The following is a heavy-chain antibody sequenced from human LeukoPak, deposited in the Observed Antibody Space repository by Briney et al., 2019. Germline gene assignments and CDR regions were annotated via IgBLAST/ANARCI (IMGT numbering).Heavy chain of an antibody. D-gene: IGHD3-22*01. V-gene: IGHV3-23*01. CDR2: ISGSGGST. CDR1: GFTFSSYA. CDR3: AKDFRYYDSSGYKTFDY. Sequence: GGSLRLSCAASGFTFSSYAMSWVRQAPGKGLEWVSAISGSGGSTCYADSVKGRFTISRDNSKNTLYLQMNSLRAEDTAVYYCAKDFRYYDSSGYKTFDYWGQGTLVTVSS. J-gene: IGHJ4*02.